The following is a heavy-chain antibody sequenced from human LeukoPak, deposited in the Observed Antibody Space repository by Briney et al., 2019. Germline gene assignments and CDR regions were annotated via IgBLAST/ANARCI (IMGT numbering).Heavy chain of an antibody. J-gene: IGHJ4*02. D-gene: IGHD1/OR15-1a*01. CDR3: AKGNWNKLEVFDY. Sequence: PGGSLRLSCAASGFTFSSYAMHRVRQAPGKGLEWVSGIRSSGDSTYYADSVKGRFTISRDNSKNTLYLQMNSLRAEDTALYYCAKGNWNKLEVFDYWGQGTLVTVSS. V-gene: IGHV3-23*01. CDR2: IRSSGDST. CDR1: GFTFSSYA.